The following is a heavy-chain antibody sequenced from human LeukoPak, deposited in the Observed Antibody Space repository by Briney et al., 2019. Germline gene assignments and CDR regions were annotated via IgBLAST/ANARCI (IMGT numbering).Heavy chain of an antibody. D-gene: IGHD3-22*01. Sequence: PSQTLSLTCTVSGGSISSGDYYWSWIRQPPGKGLEWIGYIYYSGSTHYNPSLKSRVTISVDTSKNQFSLKLSSVTAADTAVYYCARDAHYYDSSGYYYFDYWGQGTLVTVSS. J-gene: IGHJ4*02. CDR2: IYYSGST. CDR1: GGSISSGDYY. CDR3: ARDAHYYDSSGYYYFDY. V-gene: IGHV4-30-4*01.